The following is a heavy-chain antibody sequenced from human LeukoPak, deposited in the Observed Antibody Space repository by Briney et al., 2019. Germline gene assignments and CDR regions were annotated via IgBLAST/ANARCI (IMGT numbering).Heavy chain of an antibody. D-gene: IGHD3-10*01. Sequence: GASVKVSCKASGGTFSSYAISWVRQAPGQGLEWMGGIIPIFGTANYAQKFQGRVTITADESTSTAYMELSSLRSEDTAVYYCARGPTFAYDLWYYFDYWGQGTLVTVSS. V-gene: IGHV1-69*01. CDR3: ARGPTFAYDLWYYFDY. J-gene: IGHJ4*02. CDR2: IIPIFGTA. CDR1: GGTFSSYA.